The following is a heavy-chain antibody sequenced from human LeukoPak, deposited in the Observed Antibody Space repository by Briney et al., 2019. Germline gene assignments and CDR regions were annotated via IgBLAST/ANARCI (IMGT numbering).Heavy chain of an antibody. J-gene: IGHJ6*02. CDR2: ISYDGSNK. Sequence: GRSLRLSCAASGFTFSSYGMHWVRQAPGKGLEWVAVISYDGSNKYYADSVKGRFTISRDNSKNTLYLQMNSLRAEDTAVYYCAKDTLGDFWSGYYPNYYGMDVWGQGTTVTVSS. D-gene: IGHD3-3*01. CDR1: GFTFSSYG. CDR3: AKDTLGDFWSGYYPNYYGMDV. V-gene: IGHV3-30*18.